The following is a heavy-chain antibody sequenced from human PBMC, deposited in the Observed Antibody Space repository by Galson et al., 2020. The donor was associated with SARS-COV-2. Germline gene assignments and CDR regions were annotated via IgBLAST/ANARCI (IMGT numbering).Heavy chain of an antibody. D-gene: IGHD1-26*01. CDR3: ARIKWWELRRGYYHYGMDV. J-gene: IGHJ6*02. V-gene: IGHV2-26*01. CDR2: IYSHDEK. Sequence: ESGPTLVKPTETLTMTCSVSGFSLSNGKVGVSWIRQPPGKALQWLAHIYSHDEKSYNTSLKTRLTISKDTSKSQVVLTVTNMDPVDTATYYGARIKWWELRRGYYHYGMDVWGQGTPVTVSS. CDR1: GFSLSNGKVG.